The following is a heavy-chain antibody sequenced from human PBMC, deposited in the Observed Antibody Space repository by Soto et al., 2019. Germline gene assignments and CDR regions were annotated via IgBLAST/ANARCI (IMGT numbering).Heavy chain of an antibody. J-gene: IGHJ5*02. CDR1: GYSFTGHY. CDR3: ARDQSWNDLVWWFDP. CDR2: IIPGGVNK. Sequence: ASVKVSCKAFGYSFTGHYMHWVRQAPGQGLEWMGTIIPGGVNKAYAQKFQGRVTMTSDTSTSTVYMELTSLTSGDTAIYYCARDQSWNDLVWWFDPRGRG. D-gene: IGHD1-1*01. V-gene: IGHV1-46*03.